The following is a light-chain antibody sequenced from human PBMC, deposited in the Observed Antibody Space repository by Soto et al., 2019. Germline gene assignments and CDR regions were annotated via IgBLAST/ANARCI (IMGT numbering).Light chain of an antibody. Sequence: DIQMTQSPSTLSASVGDSVTITCRASQSISSWLAWYQQKPGKAPKLLIYRASSLQSGVPSRFSGRGSGTEITLTISSLQPDDFATYYCQQYNSDPWAFGQGTKADIK. CDR3: QQYNSDPWA. J-gene: IGKJ1*01. CDR1: QSISSW. CDR2: RAS. V-gene: IGKV1-5*03.